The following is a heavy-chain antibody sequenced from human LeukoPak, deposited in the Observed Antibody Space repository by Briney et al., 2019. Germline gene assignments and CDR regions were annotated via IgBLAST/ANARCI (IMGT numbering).Heavy chain of an antibody. CDR3: AKGGGVYLYYYVMDV. V-gene: IGHV3-9*01. Sequence: GGSLRLSCAASGLTFSNSAMSWVRQAPGKGLEWVSGISWNSGSIGYADSVKGRFTISRDNAKNSLYLQMNSLRAEDTALYYCAKGGGVYLYYYVMDVWGQGTTVTVSS. CDR1: GLTFSNSA. D-gene: IGHD2-8*02. CDR2: ISWNSGSI. J-gene: IGHJ6*02.